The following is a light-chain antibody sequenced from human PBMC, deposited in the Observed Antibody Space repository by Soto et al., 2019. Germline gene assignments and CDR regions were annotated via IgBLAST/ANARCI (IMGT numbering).Light chain of an antibody. CDR1: SSDVGGYNY. J-gene: IGLJ2*01. CDR2: EVS. Sequence: QSALTQPPSASGSPGQSVTISCTGTSSDVGGYNYVSWYQQHPGKATKLMNYEVSKRPAGVPDRFSGSNSGNTASLIVSGLPAEEEAYYYGSSYAGSNEVVFGGGTKLTVL. CDR3: SSYAGSNEVV. V-gene: IGLV2-8*01.